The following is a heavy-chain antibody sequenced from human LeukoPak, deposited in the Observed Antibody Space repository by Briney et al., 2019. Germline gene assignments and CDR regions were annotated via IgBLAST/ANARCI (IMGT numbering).Heavy chain of an antibody. Sequence: SETLSLTCAVSGGSIGASINSPNWWSWVRQPPGEGLEWIGEIFHSGSTNYNPSLKSRVTMSVDKSKNHFSLNLTSVTAADTAVYFCARAPRAYCSTTGSCFQDYWGQGTLVTVSS. D-gene: IGHD2-2*01. J-gene: IGHJ4*02. CDR2: IFHSGST. CDR1: GGSIGASINSPNW. CDR3: ARAPRAYCSTTGSCFQDY. V-gene: IGHV4-4*02.